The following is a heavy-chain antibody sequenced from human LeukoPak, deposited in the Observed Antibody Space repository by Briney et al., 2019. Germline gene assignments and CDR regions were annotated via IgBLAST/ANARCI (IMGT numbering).Heavy chain of an antibody. CDR3: AKDPSGSYYYYYGMDV. CDR1: GFTFSSYA. Sequence: PGGSLRLFCAASGFTFSSYAMSWVRQAPGKGLEWVSASSGSGGSTYYADSVKGRFTISRDNSKNTLYLQMNSLRAEDTAVYYCAKDPSGSYYYYYGMDVWGQRDHGHRLL. J-gene: IGHJ6*04. D-gene: IGHD1-26*01. CDR2: SSGSGGST. V-gene: IGHV3-23*01.